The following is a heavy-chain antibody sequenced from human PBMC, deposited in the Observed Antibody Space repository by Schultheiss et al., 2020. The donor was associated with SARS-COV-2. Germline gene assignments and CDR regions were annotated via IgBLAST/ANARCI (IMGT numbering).Heavy chain of an antibody. CDR1: GGSISSGDYY. CDR3: AREAAAAAGGWFDP. Sequence: SQTLSLTCTVSGGSISSGDYYWSWIRQPPGKGLEWIGYIYYSGSTNYNPSLKSRVTISVDTSKNQFSLKLSSVTAADTAVYYCAREAAAAAGGWFDPWGQGTLVTVSS. D-gene: IGHD6-13*01. V-gene: IGHV4-30-4*01. CDR2: IYYSGST. J-gene: IGHJ5*02.